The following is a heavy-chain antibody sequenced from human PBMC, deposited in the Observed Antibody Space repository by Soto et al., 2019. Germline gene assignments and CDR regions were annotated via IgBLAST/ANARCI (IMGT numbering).Heavy chain of an antibody. CDR2: VYYSGST. CDR1: GGSISSSSYY. J-gene: IGHJ4*02. Sequence: QLQLQESGPGLVKTSETLSLTCTVSGGSISSSSYYWGWIRQSPGKGLEWIGSVYYSGSTYYNPSLKSRVTISVDTSKNQFSLKLSSVTAADTAVYYCESTPYDSSAYYYSGIFDYWGQGTPVTVSS. V-gene: IGHV4-39*01. D-gene: IGHD3-22*01. CDR3: ESTPYDSSAYYYSGIFDY.